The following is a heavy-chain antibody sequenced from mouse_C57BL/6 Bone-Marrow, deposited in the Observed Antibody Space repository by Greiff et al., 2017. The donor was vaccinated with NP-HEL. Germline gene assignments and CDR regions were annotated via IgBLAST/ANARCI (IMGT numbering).Heavy chain of an antibody. CDR3: ARLEGSPFAY. J-gene: IGHJ3*01. CDR1: GYTFTEYT. V-gene: IGHV1-62-2*01. CDR2: FYPGSGST. D-gene: IGHD1-1*01. Sequence: VQLQESGAELVKPGASVKLSCKASGYTFTEYTIHWVKQRPGQGLEWIGWFYPGSGSTKYNEKFKDKATLTAATSSTTAYMELSRLTSDDSAVYFCARLEGSPFAYWGQGTLVTVSA.